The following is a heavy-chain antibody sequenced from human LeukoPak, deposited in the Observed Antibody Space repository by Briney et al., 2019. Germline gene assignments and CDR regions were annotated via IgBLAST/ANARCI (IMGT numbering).Heavy chain of an antibody. CDR1: GFTFSNAW. V-gene: IGHV3-15*01. D-gene: IGHD4-17*01. J-gene: IGHJ4*02. CDR3: TTGTTDGNY. Sequence: GGSLRLSCAASGFTFSNAWMSWVRQAPGKGLEWVGRIKSKTDGWTTDYAAPVKGRFTISRDDSKNTLYLQMNSLKTEDTAVYYCTTGTTDGNYWGQGTLVTVSS. CDR2: IKSKTDGWTT.